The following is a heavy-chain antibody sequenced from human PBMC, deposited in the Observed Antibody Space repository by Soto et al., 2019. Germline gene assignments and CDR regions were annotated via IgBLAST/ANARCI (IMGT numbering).Heavy chain of an antibody. J-gene: IGHJ4*02. Sequence: PGGSLRLSCAASGFTFSSYGMHWVRQAPGKGLEWVAVISHDGSNKYYADSVKGRFTISRDNSKNTLYLQMNSLRAEDTAVYYCAKDHAVLRYFDWYGGFFDYWGRGTLVTGSS. D-gene: IGHD3-9*01. CDR2: ISHDGSNK. V-gene: IGHV3-30*18. CDR3: AKDHAVLRYFDWYGGFFDY. CDR1: GFTFSSYG.